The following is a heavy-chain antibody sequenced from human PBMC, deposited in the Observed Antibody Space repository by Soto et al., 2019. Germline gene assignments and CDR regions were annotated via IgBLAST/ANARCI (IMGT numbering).Heavy chain of an antibody. Sequence: AGGSLRLSCAASGFTFRNHGMHWVRQAPGKGLDWVAVVWFGGTVKYYADSVKGRFTVSRDNSNDMLFLEMNTLRGDETGVYYCAREEMSAGNYPDFSGQGTLVTVYS. CDR3: AREEMSAGNYPDF. V-gene: IGHV3-33*01. CDR2: VWFGGTVK. J-gene: IGHJ4*02. D-gene: IGHD3-3*01. CDR1: GFTFRNHG.